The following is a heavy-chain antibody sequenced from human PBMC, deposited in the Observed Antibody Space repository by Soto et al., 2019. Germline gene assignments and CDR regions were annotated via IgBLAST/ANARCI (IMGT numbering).Heavy chain of an antibody. V-gene: IGHV3-30*18. D-gene: IGHD5-12*01. CDR1: GFTFSIYG. CDR3: AKVVAGPVATRAALES. CDR2: MSFDGSNE. Sequence: GSLRLSCAASGFTFSIYGMHWVRQAPGKGLEWVSVMSFDGSNENYADSVKGRFTISRDNSKNTLYLQMNSLRPEDTAIYYCAKVVAGPVATRAALESWGQGTLVTVSS. J-gene: IGHJ4*02.